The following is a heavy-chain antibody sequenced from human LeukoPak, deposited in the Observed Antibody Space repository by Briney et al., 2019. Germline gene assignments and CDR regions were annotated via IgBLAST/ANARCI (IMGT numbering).Heavy chain of an antibody. J-gene: IGHJ4*02. Sequence: PGGSLRLSCAASGFTFSTYSMNWVRQAPGKGLEWVSSISSSSSYIYYADSVKGRFTISRDNSKNTLYLQMNSLRAEDTAVYYCARAGQYYFDYWGQGTLVTVSS. V-gene: IGHV3-21*04. CDR2: ISSSSSYI. D-gene: IGHD2-8*02. CDR3: ARAGQYYFDY. CDR1: GFTFSTYS.